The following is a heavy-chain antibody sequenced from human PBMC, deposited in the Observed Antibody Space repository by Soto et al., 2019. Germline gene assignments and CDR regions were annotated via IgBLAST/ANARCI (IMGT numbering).Heavy chain of an antibody. CDR1: GYTFTAYH. CDR2: INPASGDT. CDR3: ARYSPMDV. J-gene: IGHJ6*02. D-gene: IGHD5-18*01. V-gene: IGHV1-2*02. Sequence: GAVKVSCKASGYTFTAYHMTWVRQAPGQGLEWMGWINPASGDTKDAQKFQGRVTMARDASISTAYMELSRLTSDDTAVYYCARYSPMDVWGQGTTLTVSS.